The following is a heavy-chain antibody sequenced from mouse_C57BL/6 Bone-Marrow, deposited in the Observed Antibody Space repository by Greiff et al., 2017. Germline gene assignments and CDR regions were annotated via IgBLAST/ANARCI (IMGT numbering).Heavy chain of an antibody. V-gene: IGHV1-76*01. CDR1: GYTFTDYY. CDR2: IYPGSGNT. D-gene: IGHD1-1*01. Sequence: QVQLQQSGAELVRPGASVKLSCKASGYTFTDYYINWVKQRPGQGLEWIARIYPGSGNTYYNEKFKGKATLTAEQSSSTAYMQLSSLTSEDSAVYFCARRGYGSSYFDYWGQGTTLTVSS. J-gene: IGHJ2*01. CDR3: ARRGYGSSYFDY.